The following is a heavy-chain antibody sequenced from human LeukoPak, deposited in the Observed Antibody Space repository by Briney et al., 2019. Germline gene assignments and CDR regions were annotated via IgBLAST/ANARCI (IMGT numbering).Heavy chain of an antibody. CDR1: GYTFTDNY. V-gene: IGHV1-2*02. J-gene: IGHJ5*02. Sequence: ASVKVSCEASGYTFTDNYIHWVRQAPGQGLEWMGWISIRTGATKYARNLQGRVAMTRDTSITTAYMDLSSLRSDDTALYFCARGVGSSWFDPWGQGTLVTVSS. D-gene: IGHD2-2*01. CDR2: ISIRTGAT. CDR3: ARGVGSSWFDP.